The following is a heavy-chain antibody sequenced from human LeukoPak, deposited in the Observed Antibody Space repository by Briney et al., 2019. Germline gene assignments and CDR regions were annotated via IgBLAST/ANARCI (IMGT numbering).Heavy chain of an antibody. CDR2: INPNSGGT. D-gene: IGHD3-10*01. J-gene: IGHJ3*02. V-gene: IGHV1-2*02. Sequence: ASVKVSCKASGYTFTGYYMHWVRQAPGQGLEWMGWINPNSGGTNYAQKFQGRVTMTRDTSISTAYLQWSSLKASDTAMYYCARRSGELLDAFDIWGQGTMVTVSS. CDR1: GYTFTGYY. CDR3: ARRSGELLDAFDI.